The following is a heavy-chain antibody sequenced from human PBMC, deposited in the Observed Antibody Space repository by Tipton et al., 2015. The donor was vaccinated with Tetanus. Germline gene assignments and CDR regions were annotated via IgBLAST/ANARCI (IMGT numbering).Heavy chain of an antibody. CDR3: ARDSFGPFGVVIYPGGTYGMDV. Sequence: TLSLTCTVSGGSISSYYWSWIRQPAGKGLEWIGRIYTSGSTNYNPSLKSRVTMSVDTSKNQFSLKLSSVTAADTAVYYCARDSFGPFGVVIYPGGTYGMDVWGQGTTVTVSS. D-gene: IGHD3-3*01. CDR1: GGSISSYY. V-gene: IGHV4-4*07. CDR2: IYTSGST. J-gene: IGHJ6*02.